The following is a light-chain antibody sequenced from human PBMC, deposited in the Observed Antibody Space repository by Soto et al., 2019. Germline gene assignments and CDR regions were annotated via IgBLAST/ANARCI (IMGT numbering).Light chain of an antibody. CDR2: EDN. J-gene: IGLJ3*02. CDR3: CSYAGSSTSWV. V-gene: IGLV2-23*01. CDR1: MSDVGSYTL. Sequence: QSVLTQPSSLSVSPGQSITISCTGTMSDVGSYTLVSWYQQHPGRAPKLLIYEDNKRPSGVSNRFSGSKSGNTASLTISGLQADDEADYYCCSYAGSSTSWVFGGGTKVTV.